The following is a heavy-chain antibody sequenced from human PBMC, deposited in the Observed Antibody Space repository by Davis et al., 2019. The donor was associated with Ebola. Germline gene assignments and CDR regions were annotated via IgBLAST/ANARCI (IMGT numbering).Heavy chain of an antibody. CDR2: INTNTGNP. CDR1: GYTFTSYA. D-gene: IGHD3-9*01. J-gene: IGHJ4*02. Sequence: AASMKVSCKASGYTFTSYAMNWVRQAPGQGLEWMGWINTNTGNPTYAQGFTGRFVFSLDTSVSTAYLQISSLKAEDTAVYYCARGDYDILTGYYSNWGQGTLVTVSS. V-gene: IGHV7-4-1*02. CDR3: ARGDYDILTGYYSN.